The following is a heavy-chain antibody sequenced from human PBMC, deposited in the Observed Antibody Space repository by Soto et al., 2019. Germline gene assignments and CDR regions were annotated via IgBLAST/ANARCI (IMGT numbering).Heavy chain of an antibody. CDR3: AKGPTYYDILTGYSAAFDI. CDR2: ISWNSGSI. Sequence: PGGSLRLSCAASGFTFDDYAMHWVRQAPGKGLEWVSGISWNSGSIGYADSVKGRFTISRDNAKNSLYLQMNSLRAEDTALYYCAKGPTYYDILTGYSAAFDIWGQGTMVTVSS. J-gene: IGHJ3*02. V-gene: IGHV3-9*01. CDR1: GFTFDDYA. D-gene: IGHD3-9*01.